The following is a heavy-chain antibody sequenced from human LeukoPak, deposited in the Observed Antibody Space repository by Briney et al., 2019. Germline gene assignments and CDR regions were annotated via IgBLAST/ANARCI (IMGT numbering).Heavy chain of an antibody. CDR3: AREWELLQASDY. CDR2: ISAYNGNT. V-gene: IGHV1-18*01. J-gene: IGHJ4*02. D-gene: IGHD1-26*01. CDR1: GYTFTSYG. Sequence: ASVKVSCKASGYTFTSYGISRVRQAPGQGLEWMGWISAYNGNTNYAQKLQGRVTMTTDTSTSTAYMELRSLRSDDTAVYYCAREWELLQASDYWGQGTLVTVSS.